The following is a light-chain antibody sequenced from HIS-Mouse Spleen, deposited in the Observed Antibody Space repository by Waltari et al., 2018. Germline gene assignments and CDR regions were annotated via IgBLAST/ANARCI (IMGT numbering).Light chain of an antibody. V-gene: IGLV2-8*01. Sequence: QSALTQPPSASGSPGQSVTISCTGTSSDVGGYNYVSWYQQHPGKAPKLMIYEVSKRPSGVPDPFSGSKSGHSASLTVSGLQAEDEADYYCSSYAGNNNYDFGTGTKVTVL. J-gene: IGLJ1*01. CDR2: EVS. CDR1: SSDVGGYNY. CDR3: SSYAGNNNYD.